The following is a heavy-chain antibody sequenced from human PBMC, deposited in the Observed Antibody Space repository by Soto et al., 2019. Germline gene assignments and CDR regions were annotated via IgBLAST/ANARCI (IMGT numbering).Heavy chain of an antibody. J-gene: IGHJ4*02. V-gene: IGHV3-49*03. CDR1: GFTFGVYA. D-gene: IGHD6-19*01. Sequence: GGSLRLSCTASGFTFGVYAMGWFCQAPGKGLEWVGFIRSKAYGGTTEYAASVKGRFTISRDDSKSIAYLQMNSLKTEDTAVYYCTRDSSPSIAVDKWGQGTLVTVSS. CDR3: TRDSSPSIAVDK. CDR2: IRSKAYGGTT.